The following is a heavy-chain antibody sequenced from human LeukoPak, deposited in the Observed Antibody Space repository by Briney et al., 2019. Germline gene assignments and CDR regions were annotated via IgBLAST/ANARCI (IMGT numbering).Heavy chain of an antibody. V-gene: IGHV4-31*03. Sequence: SQTLSLTCTVSGGSISSGGYYWSWIRQHPGKGLEWTGYIYYSGSTYYNPSLKSRVTISVDTSKNQFSLKLSSVTAADTAVYYCARGRREYGDYALIWGQGTLVTVSS. CDR2: IYYSGST. CDR1: GGSISSGGYY. D-gene: IGHD4-17*01. J-gene: IGHJ4*02. CDR3: ARGRREYGDYALI.